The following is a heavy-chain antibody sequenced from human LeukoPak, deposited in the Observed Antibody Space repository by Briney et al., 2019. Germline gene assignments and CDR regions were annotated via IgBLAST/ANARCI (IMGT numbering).Heavy chain of an antibody. V-gene: IGHV3-23*01. CDR3: AKDDAWIRFGE. CDR1: GFTFSNHG. Sequence: GGSLRLSCAASGFTFSNHGMNWVRQAPGKGLEWVSGISPSGDIKYCADSVKGRFTISRDNSKKTLYLEVSSLTGEDTAVYYCAKDDAWIRFGEWSQGTLVTVSS. J-gene: IGHJ4*02. CDR2: ISPSGDIK. D-gene: IGHD3-10*01.